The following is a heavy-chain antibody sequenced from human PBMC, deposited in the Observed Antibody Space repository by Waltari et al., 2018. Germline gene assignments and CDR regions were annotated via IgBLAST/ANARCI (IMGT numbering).Heavy chain of an antibody. V-gene: IGHV3-30-3*01. CDR1: GFTFSSYA. D-gene: IGHD3-3*01. CDR2: ISYDGRNK. CDR3: AREYERLRFLEWLFWDDAFDI. J-gene: IGHJ3*02. Sequence: QVQLVESGGGVVQPGRSLRLSCAASGFTFSSYAMHGVRQAPGEGLAWVAVISYDGRNKYYADSVKGRFTISRDNSKNTLYLQMNSLRAEDTAVYYCAREYERLRFLEWLFWDDAFDIWGQGTMVTVSS.